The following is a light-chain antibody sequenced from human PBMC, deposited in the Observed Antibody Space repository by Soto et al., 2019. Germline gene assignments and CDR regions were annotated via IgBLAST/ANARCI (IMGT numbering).Light chain of an antibody. CDR3: QQANSFPPT. V-gene: IGKV1-12*01. Sequence: DMQMTQSPSSVSASVGDRVTITCGASQGIRSWLAWYQQKPGKAPKLLIYAASSLQSGVPSRFSGSGSGTDFTLTISSRQPEDFATYYCQQANSFPPTFGQGTKVEIK. CDR1: QGIRSW. CDR2: AAS. J-gene: IGKJ1*01.